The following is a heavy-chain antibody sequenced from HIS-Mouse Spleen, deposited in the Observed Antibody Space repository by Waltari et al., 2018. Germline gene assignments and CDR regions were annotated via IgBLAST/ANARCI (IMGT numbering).Heavy chain of an antibody. CDR2: ISYDGRNK. D-gene: IGHD3-22*01. V-gene: IGHV3-30*18. CDR3: AKDRLYDSSGYYFDAFDI. CDR1: GFTFSSYG. Sequence: QVQLVESGGGVVQPGRSLRLSCAASGFTFSSYGMHWVRQAPGKGLECVAVISYDGRNKYYADSVKGRFTISSDNSKNTLYLQMNSLRAEDTAVYYCAKDRLYDSSGYYFDAFDIWGQGTMVTVSS. J-gene: IGHJ3*02.